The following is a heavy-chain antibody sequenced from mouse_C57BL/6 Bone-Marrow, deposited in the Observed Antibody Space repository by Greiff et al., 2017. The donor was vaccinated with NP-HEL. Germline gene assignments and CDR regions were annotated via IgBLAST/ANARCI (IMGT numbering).Heavy chain of an antibody. D-gene: IGHD1-1*01. CDR1: GYTFTDYY. J-gene: IGHJ1*03. CDR3: ARDYGSCYCYWYFDV. Sequence: QVQLQQSGAELVRPGASVKLSCKASGYTFTDYYINWVKQRPGQGLEWIARIYPGSGNTYYNEKFKGKATLTAEKSSSTAYMQLSSLTSEDSAVYLWARDYGSCYCYWYFDVWGTGTTVTVSA. CDR2: IYPGSGNT. V-gene: IGHV1-76*01.